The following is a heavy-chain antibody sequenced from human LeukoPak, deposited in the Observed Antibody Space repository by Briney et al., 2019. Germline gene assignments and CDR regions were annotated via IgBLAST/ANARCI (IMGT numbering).Heavy chain of an antibody. CDR1: GGSISSYY. J-gene: IGHJ6*02. V-gene: IGHV4-59*08. Sequence: SETLSLTCTVSGGSISSYYWSWIRQPLGKGLEWIGYIYYSGSTNYNPSLKSRVTISVDTSKNQFSLKLSSVTAADTAVYYCARLARYYYYYGMDVWGQGTTVTVSS. CDR2: IYYSGST. CDR3: ARLARYYYYYGMDV.